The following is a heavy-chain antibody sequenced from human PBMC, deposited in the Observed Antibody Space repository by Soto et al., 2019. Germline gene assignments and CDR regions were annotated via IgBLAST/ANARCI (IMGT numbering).Heavy chain of an antibody. CDR3: ARGRQYYYDP. CDR2: INHSGST. V-gene: IGHV4-34*01. J-gene: IGHJ4*02. D-gene: IGHD3-22*01. CDR1: GGSFSGYY. Sequence: PSETLSLTCAVYGGSFSGYYWSWIRQPPGKGLEWIGEINHSGSTNYNPSLKSRVTISVDTSKNQFSLKLSSVTAADTAVYYCARGRQYYYDPWGQGTLVTVSS.